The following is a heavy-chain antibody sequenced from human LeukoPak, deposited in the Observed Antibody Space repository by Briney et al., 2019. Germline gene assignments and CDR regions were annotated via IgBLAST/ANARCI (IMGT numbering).Heavy chain of an antibody. CDR1: GFIFSSYA. J-gene: IGHJ6*03. CDR3: AKMRGQYYHSYYMDA. CDR2: GGSGGST. V-gene: IGHV3-23*01. Sequence: GGSLRLSCAASGFIFSSYAMSWVRQAPGKGLEWVSYGGSGGSTYYADSVKGRFTVSRDNSKSTMYLQMNSLTAEDTAVYYCAKMRGQYYHSYYMDAWGKGTTVTVSS.